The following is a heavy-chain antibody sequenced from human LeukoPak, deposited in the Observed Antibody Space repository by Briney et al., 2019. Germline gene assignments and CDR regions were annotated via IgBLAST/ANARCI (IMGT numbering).Heavy chain of an antibody. D-gene: IGHD3-3*01. J-gene: IGHJ4*02. CDR1: GYTFTTYG. CDR3: ARRATIFGVVIGFDY. V-gene: IGHV1-18*01. Sequence: ASVKVSCKASGYTFTTYGISWVRQAPGQGLEWMGWISAYNGNTNYAQKLQGRVTMTTDTSTSTAYMELRSLRSGDTAVYYCARRATIFGVVIGFDYWGQGTLVTVSS. CDR2: ISAYNGNT.